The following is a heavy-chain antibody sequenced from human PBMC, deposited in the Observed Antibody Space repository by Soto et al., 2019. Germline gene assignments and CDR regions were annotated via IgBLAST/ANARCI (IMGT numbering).Heavy chain of an antibody. CDR3: ARANYGSGSYYNVIWFDP. V-gene: IGHV4-30-4*01. CDR2: IYYSGST. D-gene: IGHD3-10*01. J-gene: IGHJ5*02. Sequence: QVQLQESGPGLVKPSQTLSLTCTVSGGSISSGDYYWSWIRQPPGKGLEWIGYIYYSGSTYYNPSLKSRVTISVDTSKNQFSQKLSSVTAADTAVYYCARANYGSGSYYNVIWFDPWGQGTLVTVSS. CDR1: GGSISSGDYY.